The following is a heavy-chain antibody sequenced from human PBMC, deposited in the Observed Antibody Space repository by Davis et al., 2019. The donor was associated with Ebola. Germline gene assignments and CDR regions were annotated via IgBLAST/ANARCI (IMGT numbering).Heavy chain of an antibody. CDR3: ARHAAGDYAIFDY. Sequence: GESLKISCQTYGYSFVTYWIAWVRQMPGKGLEWMGIIYPDDSATRYSPSFLDQVTISVDKSVSTAYLQWSSLKASDSAIYYCARHAAGDYAIFDYWGQGTLVTVSS. CDR1: GYSFVTYW. V-gene: IGHV5-51*01. CDR2: IYPDDSAT. D-gene: IGHD4-17*01. J-gene: IGHJ4*01.